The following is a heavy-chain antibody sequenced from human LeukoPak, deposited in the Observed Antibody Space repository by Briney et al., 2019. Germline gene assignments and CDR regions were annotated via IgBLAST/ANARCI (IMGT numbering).Heavy chain of an antibody. J-gene: IGHJ2*01. Sequence: GESLKISCKGSGYSFTNYWIGWVRQMPGKGLEWMGIIYPDDSDIRYSPSLQGQVTISADKSISTAYLQWSSLKASDTAMYYCARPSCGVVTRGCWYFDLWGRGTLVTVSS. CDR2: IYPDDSDI. D-gene: IGHD4-23*01. CDR1: GYSFTNYW. CDR3: ARPSCGVVTRGCWYFDL. V-gene: IGHV5-51*01.